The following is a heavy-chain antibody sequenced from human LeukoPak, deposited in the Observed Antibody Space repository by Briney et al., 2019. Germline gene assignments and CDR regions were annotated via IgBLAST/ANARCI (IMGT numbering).Heavy chain of an antibody. D-gene: IGHD2-15*01. CDR3: ARASRGIAANLCFDY. V-gene: IGHV3-7*01. CDR1: GFTFSGYW. J-gene: IGHJ4*02. CDR2: IKEDGSEK. Sequence: GGSLRLSCAASGFTFSGYWMSWVRQAPGKGLEWVANIKEDGSEKYYVDSVKGRFTISRDNAKNSLYLQMNSLRVEDTAVYYCARASRGIAANLCFDYWGQGTLVTVSS.